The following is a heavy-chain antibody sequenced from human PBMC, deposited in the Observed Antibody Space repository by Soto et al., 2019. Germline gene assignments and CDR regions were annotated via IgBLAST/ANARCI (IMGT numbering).Heavy chain of an antibody. D-gene: IGHD5-12*01. J-gene: IGHJ4*02. CDR2: INPNSGGT. CDR1: GYTFTGYY. Sequence: GASVKVSCKASGYTFTGYYMHWVRQAPGQGPEWMGWINPNSGGTNYAQKFQGRVTMTRDTSISTAYMELSRLRSDDTAVYYCARGPVVATTPFDYWGQGTLVTVSS. V-gene: IGHV1-2*02. CDR3: ARGPVVATTPFDY.